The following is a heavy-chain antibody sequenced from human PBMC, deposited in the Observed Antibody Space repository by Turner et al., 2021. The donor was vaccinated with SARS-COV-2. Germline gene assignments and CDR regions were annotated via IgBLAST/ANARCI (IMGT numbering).Heavy chain of an antibody. D-gene: IGHD3-3*01. J-gene: IGHJ3*02. V-gene: IGHV3-30*18. CDR1: GLTFSSYG. CDR2: ISYDGSNK. Sequence: QVHLVESGGGVVQPGRSLILSCAASGLTFSSYGMHWVRQAPGKGLEWVAVISYDGSNKYYADSVKGRFTISRDNYKNTLYLQMNSLRAEDTAVYYCAKLEWLSPDAFDIWGQGTMVTVSS. CDR3: AKLEWLSPDAFDI.